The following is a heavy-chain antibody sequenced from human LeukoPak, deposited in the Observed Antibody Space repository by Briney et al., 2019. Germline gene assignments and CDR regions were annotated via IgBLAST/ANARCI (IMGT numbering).Heavy chain of an antibody. D-gene: IGHD5-18*01. CDR3: ARHPDSGYSYGNWFDP. CDR1: GGSISSYY. J-gene: IGHJ5*02. Sequence: SETLSLTCTVSGGSISSYYWSWIRQPPGKGLEWIGYIYYSGSTNYNPSLKSRVTISVDTSKNQFSLKLSSVTAADTAVYYCARHPDSGYSYGNWFDPWGQGTLVTVSS. V-gene: IGHV4-59*08. CDR2: IYYSGST.